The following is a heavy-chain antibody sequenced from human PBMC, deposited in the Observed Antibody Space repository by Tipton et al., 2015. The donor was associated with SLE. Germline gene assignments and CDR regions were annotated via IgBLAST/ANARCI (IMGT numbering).Heavy chain of an antibody. CDR1: GASISSVGHY. D-gene: IGHD4-17*01. J-gene: IGHJ5*02. CDR2: IYYSGST. V-gene: IGHV4-39*01. Sequence: GLVKPSETLSLTCTVSGASISSVGHYWSWIRQPPGKGLEWIGSIYYSGSTYYNPSLKSRVTISVDTSKNQFSLKLSSVTAADTAVYYCARLPTGFPNWFDPWGQGTLVTVSS. CDR3: ARLPTGFPNWFDP.